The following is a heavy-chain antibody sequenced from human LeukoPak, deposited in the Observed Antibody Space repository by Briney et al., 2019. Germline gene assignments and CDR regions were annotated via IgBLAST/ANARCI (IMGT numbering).Heavy chain of an antibody. J-gene: IGHJ4*02. D-gene: IGHD1-1*01. CDR1: GFTFSSYW. Sequence: GGSLRLSCAASGFTFSSYWMNWVRQAPGEGLEWVANIKQDGSEENYVDSVKGRFTISRDNANNSLHLQMNSLRAEDTAVYYCARARGLERRGYFDYWGQGTLVTVSS. CDR3: ARARGLERRGYFDY. CDR2: IKQDGSEE. V-gene: IGHV3-7*01.